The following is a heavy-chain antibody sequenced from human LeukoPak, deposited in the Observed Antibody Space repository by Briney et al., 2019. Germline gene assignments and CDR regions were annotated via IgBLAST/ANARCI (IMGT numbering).Heavy chain of an antibody. V-gene: IGHV1-2*02. D-gene: IGHD5-24*01. CDR2: INPNSGGT. J-gene: IGHJ3*02. CDR1: GYTFTGYF. CDR3: AKGIDGYTPYDAFDI. Sequence: ASVKVSCKASGYTFTGYFMPWVRQAPGQGLEWMGWINPNSGGTNYAQKFQGRVTMTRYTSISTAYMELSRLRSDDTAVYYGAKGIDGYTPYDAFDIGGQGTMVTVSS.